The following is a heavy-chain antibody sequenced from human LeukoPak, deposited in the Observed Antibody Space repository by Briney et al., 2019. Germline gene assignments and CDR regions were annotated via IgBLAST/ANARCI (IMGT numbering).Heavy chain of an antibody. CDR2: IYYSGST. CDR3: ARLGPNSGSYFRPTEYYYGMDV. J-gene: IGHJ6*02. Sequence: PSETLSLTCAVYGGSFSGYYWSWIRQPPGKGLEWIGYIYYSGSTNYNPSLKSRVTISVDTSKNQFSLKLSSVTAADTAVYYCARLGPNSGSYFRPTEYYYGMDVWGQGTTVTVSS. V-gene: IGHV4-59*08. CDR1: GGSFSGYY. D-gene: IGHD1-26*01.